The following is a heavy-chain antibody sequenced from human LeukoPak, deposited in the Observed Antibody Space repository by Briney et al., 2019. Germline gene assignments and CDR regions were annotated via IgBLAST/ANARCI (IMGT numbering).Heavy chain of an antibody. CDR2: IHPGSGNT. D-gene: IGHD5-18*01. Sequence: VASVKVSCKASGYTFTNYAIHWVRQAPGQRLEWMGWIHPGSGNTKYSQQFQGRVTMTRATSASTAYMELSSLRSEDTAVYYCASLGFSYGYFLDYWGQGTPVTVSS. V-gene: IGHV1-3*01. J-gene: IGHJ4*02. CDR1: GYTFTNYA. CDR3: ASLGFSYGYFLDY.